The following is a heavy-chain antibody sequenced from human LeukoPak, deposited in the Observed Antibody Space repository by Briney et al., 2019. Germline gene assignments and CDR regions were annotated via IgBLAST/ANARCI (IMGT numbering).Heavy chain of an antibody. CDR1: GFPFSTYA. V-gene: IGHV3-30*19. CDR3: ARASPGGELGG. D-gene: IGHD3-16*01. J-gene: IGHJ4*02. CDR2: ISSHGSNK. Sequence: QPGGSLRLSCAASGFPFSTYAMHWVRQAPGKGLEWVALISSHGSNKDYADSVKGRFTISRDTSNNTLYLHMNNLSTEDTALYYCARASPGGELGGWGQETLVTVSS.